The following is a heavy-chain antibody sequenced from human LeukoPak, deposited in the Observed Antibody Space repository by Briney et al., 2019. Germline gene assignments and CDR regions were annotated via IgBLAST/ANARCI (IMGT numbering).Heavy chain of an antibody. Sequence: ASVKVSCKASGYIFTSYYMHWVRQAPGQGLEWMGIIKPSGGSTSYAQKFQGRVTMTRDMSTSTVYMELSSLRSEDTAVYFCAKSPVSSCRGSFCYPFDYWGQGNLVTVSS. CDR2: IKPSGGST. V-gene: IGHV1-46*01. D-gene: IGHD2-15*01. CDR1: GYIFTSYY. CDR3: AKSPVSSCRGSFCYPFDY. J-gene: IGHJ4*02.